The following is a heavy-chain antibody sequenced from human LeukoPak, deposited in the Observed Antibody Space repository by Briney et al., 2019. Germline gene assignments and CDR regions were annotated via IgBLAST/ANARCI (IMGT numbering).Heavy chain of an antibody. CDR2: ISGSGGST. D-gene: IGHD2-2*01. J-gene: IGHJ5*02. CDR3: AVPEGGAVPAAS. CDR1: GFTFSSYA. V-gene: IGHV3-23*01. Sequence: PGGSLRLSCAASGFTFSSYAMSWVRQAPGKGLEWVSAISGSGGSTYYADSVKGRFAISRGNSKNTLYLQMNSLRAEDTAVYYCAVPEGGAVPAASWGQGTLVTVSS.